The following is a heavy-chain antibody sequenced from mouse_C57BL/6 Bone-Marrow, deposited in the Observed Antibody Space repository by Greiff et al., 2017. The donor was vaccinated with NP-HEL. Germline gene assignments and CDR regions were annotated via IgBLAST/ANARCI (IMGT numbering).Heavy chain of an antibody. V-gene: IGHV1-66*01. J-gene: IGHJ2*01. CDR2: IYPGSGNT. CDR1: GYSFTSYS. D-gene: IGHD5-5*01. CDR3: ARGLPLDY. Sequence: VQLQQSGPELVKPGASVKISCTASGYSFTSYSLHWVHQRPGPGLEWIGWIYPGSGNTKYNENLKGKATLTADKSSSTAYMQLSSLTSEDSAVYFCARGLPLDYWGQGTTLTVSS.